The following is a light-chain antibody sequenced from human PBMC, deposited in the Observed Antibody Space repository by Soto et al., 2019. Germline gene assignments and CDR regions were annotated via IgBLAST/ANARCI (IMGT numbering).Light chain of an antibody. CDR2: GVT. V-gene: IGLV2-14*01. Sequence: QSALTQPASVSGSPGQSITISCTGTSSDVGGYNYVSWYQQLPGKAPKLMIYGVTNRPSGVSNRFSGSKSGNTASLTISGLQAEDEADYYCSSYTTSTTLSAVFGGGTKLTVL. CDR1: SSDVGGYNY. CDR3: SSYTTSTTLSAV. J-gene: IGLJ2*01.